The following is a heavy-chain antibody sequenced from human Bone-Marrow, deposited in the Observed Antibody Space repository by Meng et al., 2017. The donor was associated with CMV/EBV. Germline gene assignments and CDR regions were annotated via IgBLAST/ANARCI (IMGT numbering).Heavy chain of an antibody. CDR2: INSDGSST. V-gene: IGHV3-74*01. Sequence: GESLKISCAASGFTFSSYWMHWVRQAPGKGLVWVSRINSDGSSTSYADSVKGRFTISRDNAKNTLYLQMNSLRAEDTAVYYCARARYYGSGIAGMDVWGQGTTVPVSS. CDR3: ARARYYGSGIAGMDV. D-gene: IGHD3-10*01. CDR1: GFTFSSYW. J-gene: IGHJ6*02.